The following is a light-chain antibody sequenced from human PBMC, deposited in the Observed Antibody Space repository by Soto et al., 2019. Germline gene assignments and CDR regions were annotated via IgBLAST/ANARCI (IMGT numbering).Light chain of an antibody. CDR3: QQYYSVPFT. Sequence: DIVMTQFPDSLAVSLGERATINCKSSQSVFDSSNNKNYISWYQQKPGQPHNLLISWSSARASGVPDRFNGGGSGTDFTLTINDLQAEDVAIYYCQQYYSVPFTFGPGTKV. CDR2: WSS. CDR1: QSVFDSSNNKNY. V-gene: IGKV4-1*01. J-gene: IGKJ3*01.